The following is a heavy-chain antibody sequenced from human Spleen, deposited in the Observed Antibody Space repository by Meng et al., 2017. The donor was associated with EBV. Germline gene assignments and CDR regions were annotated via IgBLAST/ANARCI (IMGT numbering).Heavy chain of an antibody. J-gene: IGHJ4*02. D-gene: IGHD1-26*01. CDR1: GFTLSDYY. CDR2: ISSSGNII. V-gene: IGHV3-11*04. Sequence: VQQVGSGGGLVKPGGSLRLSCAVSGFTLSDYYMSWIRQAPGKGLEWVSYISSSGNIIFYADSVKGRFTISRDNAKKSLYLQMNSLRPEDTAVYFCAAIIGSPQDDYWGQGTLVTVSS. CDR3: AAIIGSPQDDY.